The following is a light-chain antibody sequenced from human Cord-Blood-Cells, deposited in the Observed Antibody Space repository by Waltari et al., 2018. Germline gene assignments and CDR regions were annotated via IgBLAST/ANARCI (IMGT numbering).Light chain of an antibody. Sequence: DIQMTQSPSSLSASVGDRVTITCRASQSISSYLNWYQQKPGKAPKLLIYAASSLQSGVPSSFSGSGSGTDFTLTSSSLQPEDFATYYCQQSYSTPRTFGGGTKVEIK. CDR1: QSISSY. CDR2: AAS. V-gene: IGKV1-39*01. J-gene: IGKJ4*01. CDR3: QQSYSTPRT.